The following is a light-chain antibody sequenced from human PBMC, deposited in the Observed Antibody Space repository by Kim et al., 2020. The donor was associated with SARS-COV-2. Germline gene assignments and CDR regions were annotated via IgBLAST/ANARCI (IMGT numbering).Light chain of an antibody. J-gene: IGKJ4*01. CDR3: LQDYDYPLT. Sequence: AIQMTQSPSSLSASVGDRVTITCRASQGIRNDLGWYQQKPGRAPNLLIYATSTLQSGVPSRFSGSVSGTDFTLTISSLQPEDVATYYCLQDYDYPLTFGGGTKVDI. CDR2: ATS. CDR1: QGIRND. V-gene: IGKV1-6*01.